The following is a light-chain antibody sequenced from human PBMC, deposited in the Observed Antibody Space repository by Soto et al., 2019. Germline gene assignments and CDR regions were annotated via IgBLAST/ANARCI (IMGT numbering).Light chain of an antibody. CDR1: QSLLYSSNNKNY. CDR2: WAS. V-gene: IGKV4-1*01. CDR3: QQYYSNPELT. Sequence: ILITQSPDSLAVSLGERATINCKSSQSLLYSSNNKNYLAWFQHNPGQPPKLLLYWASTRESGVPDRFSGSGSGTDFTLTISSLQAEDVAVYYCQQYYSNPELTFGGGTKVDI. J-gene: IGKJ4*01.